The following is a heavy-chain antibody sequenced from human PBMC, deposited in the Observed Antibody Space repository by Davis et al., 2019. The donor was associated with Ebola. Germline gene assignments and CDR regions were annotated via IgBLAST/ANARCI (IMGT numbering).Heavy chain of an antibody. CDR1: GFTVSSNY. Sequence: GESLKISCAASGFTVSSNYMSWVRQAPGKGLEWVSVIYSGGSTYYADSVKGRFTISRDNAKNSLYLQMNSLRAEDTAVYYCARAKRVIYSSGWRPGWFDPWGQGTLVTVSS. CDR3: ARAKRVIYSSGWRPGWFDP. J-gene: IGHJ5*02. V-gene: IGHV3-66*01. CDR2: IYSGGST. D-gene: IGHD6-19*01.